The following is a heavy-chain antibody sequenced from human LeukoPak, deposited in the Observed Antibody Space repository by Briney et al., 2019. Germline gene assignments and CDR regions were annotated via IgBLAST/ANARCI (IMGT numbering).Heavy chain of an antibody. J-gene: IGHJ3*02. CDR2: IWYDGSEK. CDR1: GFTFNTYG. Sequence: PGGSLRLSCAASGFTFNTYGMHWVRQAPGKGLEWVAFIWYDGSEKYYVDSVKGRFTISRDNSKNTLYLQMDNLRVEDTAVYYCARDKPTRHNAFDIWGQGTTVIVSP. V-gene: IGHV3-33*01. CDR3: ARDKPTRHNAFDI.